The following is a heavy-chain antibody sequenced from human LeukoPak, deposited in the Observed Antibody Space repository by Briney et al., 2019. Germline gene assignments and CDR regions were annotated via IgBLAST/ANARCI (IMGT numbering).Heavy chain of an antibody. CDR2: IKEDGSET. Sequence: GGSLRLSCAASGFSFSSHWMTWVRQAPGRGLEWVANIKEDGSETFYGDSQRGGVTISRETSTNTQYLQMISLRGEDTAVYYCSRGVVVTATIYYFDYWGQGTLVTVSS. D-gene: IGHD2-21*02. CDR1: GFSFSSHW. CDR3: SRGVVVTATIYYFDY. V-gene: IGHV3-7*01. J-gene: IGHJ4*02.